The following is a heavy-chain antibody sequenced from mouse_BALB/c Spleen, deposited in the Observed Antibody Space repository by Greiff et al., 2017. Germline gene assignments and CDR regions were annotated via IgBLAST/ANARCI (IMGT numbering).Heavy chain of an antibody. V-gene: IGHV5-17*02. CDR2: ISSGSSTI. J-gene: IGHJ2*01. CDR3: AREGYDYDGYYFDY. D-gene: IGHD2-4*01. CDR1: GFTFSSFG. Sequence: EVQRVESGGGLVQPGGSRKLSCAASGFTFSSFGMHWVRQAPEKGLEWVAYISSGSSTIYYADTVKGRFTISRDNPKNTLFLQMTSLRSEDTAMYYCAREGYDYDGYYFDYWGQGTTLTVSS.